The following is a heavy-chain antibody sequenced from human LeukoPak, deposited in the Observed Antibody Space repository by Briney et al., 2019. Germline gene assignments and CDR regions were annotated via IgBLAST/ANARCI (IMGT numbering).Heavy chain of an antibody. V-gene: IGHV3-66*02. CDR1: GFTFSSYA. Sequence: GGSLRLSCAASGFTFSSYAMHWVRQAPGKGLEWVSVIYSGGRTYYADSVKGRFTISRDNSKNTLYLQMNSLRAEDTAVYYCARDLYYCDSSFEKHWGQGTLVTVSS. J-gene: IGHJ4*02. CDR3: ARDLYYCDSSFEKH. D-gene: IGHD3-22*01. CDR2: IYSGGRT.